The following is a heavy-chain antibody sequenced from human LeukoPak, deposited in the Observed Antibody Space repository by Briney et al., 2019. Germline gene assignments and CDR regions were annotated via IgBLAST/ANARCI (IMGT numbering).Heavy chain of an antibody. D-gene: IGHD2-2*01. CDR2: INPNSGGT. Sequence: GASVKVSCKASGYTFTVYYMHWVRQAPGQGLEWMGWINPNSGGTNYAQKFQGWVPMTRDTSSSTAYMELSRLRSDDTAVYYCARGRVYCSSTSCSYPNWFYPWGQGTLVTVSS. CDR1: GYTFTVYY. J-gene: IGHJ5*02. CDR3: ARGRVYCSSTSCSYPNWFYP. V-gene: IGHV1-2*04.